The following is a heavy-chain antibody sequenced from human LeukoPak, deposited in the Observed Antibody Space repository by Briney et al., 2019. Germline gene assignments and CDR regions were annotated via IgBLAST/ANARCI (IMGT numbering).Heavy chain of an antibody. CDR1: GDSVSSNSAA. Sequence: SQTLSLTCVISGDSVSSNSAAWNWIRQSPSRGLEWLGRTYYRSKWYSYSAVSVKSRIIINPDTSKNQFSLHLNSVTPEDTAIYYCARSVATAGRGFDYWSQGTLVTVSS. V-gene: IGHV6-1*01. D-gene: IGHD6-13*01. J-gene: IGHJ4*02. CDR3: ARSVATAGRGFDY. CDR2: TYYRSKWYS.